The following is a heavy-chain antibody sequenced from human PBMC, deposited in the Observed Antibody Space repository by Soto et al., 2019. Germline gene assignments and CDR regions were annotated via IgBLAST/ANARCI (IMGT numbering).Heavy chain of an antibody. V-gene: IGHV3-30-3*01. CDR3: ARANYDFWLGFDP. J-gene: IGHJ5*02. CDR2: ISYDGSNK. D-gene: IGHD3-3*01. Sequence: GGSLRLSCAASGFTFSSYAMHWVRQAPGKGLEWVAVISYDGSNKYYADSVKGRFTISRDNSKNTLYLQMNSLRAEDTAVYYCARANYDFWLGFDPWGQGTLVTVSS. CDR1: GFTFSSYA.